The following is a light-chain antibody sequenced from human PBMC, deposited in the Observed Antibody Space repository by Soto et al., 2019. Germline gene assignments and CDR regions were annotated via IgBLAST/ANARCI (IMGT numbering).Light chain of an antibody. V-gene: IGKV3-20*01. J-gene: IGKJ1*01. CDR3: LQDYFYPWT. CDR1: QTVRNNY. CDR2: DAS. Sequence: EFVLTQSPGTLSLSPGERATLSCRASQTVRNNYLAWYQQKPGQAPRLLIYDASSRATGIPARFSGSGSGTDFTLTISSLEPEDFATYYCLQDYFYPWTFGQGTKVDI.